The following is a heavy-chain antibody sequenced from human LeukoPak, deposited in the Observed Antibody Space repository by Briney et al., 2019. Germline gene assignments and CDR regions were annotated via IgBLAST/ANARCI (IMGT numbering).Heavy chain of an antibody. D-gene: IGHD2-15*01. CDR1: GYSISSGYY. CDR2: IHHTGST. Sequence: SETLSLTCTVSGYSISSGYYWGWIRQPPGKGLEWIGSIHHTGSTYYNPSLKSRVTISVDTSKNQFSLKLSSVTAADTAVYYCARGSRTFGVVVVVATAGDAFDIWGQGTTVTVSS. CDR3: ARGSRTFGVVVVVATAGDAFDI. J-gene: IGHJ3*02. V-gene: IGHV4-38-2*02.